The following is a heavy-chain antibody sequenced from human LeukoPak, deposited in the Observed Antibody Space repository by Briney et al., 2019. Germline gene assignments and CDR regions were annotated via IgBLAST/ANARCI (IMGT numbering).Heavy chain of an antibody. V-gene: IGHV1-8*01. Sequence: ASVKVSCKASGFTFTSYDINWVRQATGQGLEWMGWMNPNSGNTGYAQKFQGRVTMTRNTSISTAYMELSSLRSEDTAVYYCARGAGVGATLDYWGQGTLVTVSP. J-gene: IGHJ4*02. CDR1: GFTFTSYD. CDR3: ARGAGVGATLDY. CDR2: MNPNSGNT. D-gene: IGHD1-26*01.